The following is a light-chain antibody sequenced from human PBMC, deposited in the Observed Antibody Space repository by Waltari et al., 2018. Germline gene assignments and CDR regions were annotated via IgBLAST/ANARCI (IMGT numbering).Light chain of an antibody. J-gene: IGKJ1*01. CDR1: QSISRL. CDR2: DAS. V-gene: IGKV3-20*01. Sequence: CRARQSISRLSSWYLQKPGQSPRLLSYDASSRATGIPDRFSGSGSGTDFSLTISRLEPEDIAVYYCQKYGSLPATFGQGTKVEIK. CDR3: QKYGSLPAT.